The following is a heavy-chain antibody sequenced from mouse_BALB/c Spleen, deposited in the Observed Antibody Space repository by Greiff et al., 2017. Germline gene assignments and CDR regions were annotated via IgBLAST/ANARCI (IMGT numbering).Heavy chain of an antibody. CDR3: ARNYRYDDYAMDY. D-gene: IGHD2-14*01. J-gene: IGHJ4*01. CDR2: INPSSGYT. Sequence: VKLQESGAELARPGASVKMSCKASGYTFTSYTMHWVKQRPGQGLEWIGYINPSSGYTNYNQKFKDKATFTADKSSSTAYMQLSSLTSEDSAVYYCARNYRYDDYAMDYWGQGTSVTVSS. V-gene: IGHV1-4*01. CDR1: GYTFTSYT.